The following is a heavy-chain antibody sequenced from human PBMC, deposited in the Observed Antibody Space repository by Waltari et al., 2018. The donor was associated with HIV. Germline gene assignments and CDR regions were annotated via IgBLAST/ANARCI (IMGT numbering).Heavy chain of an antibody. J-gene: IGHJ4*02. V-gene: IGHV1-2*06. D-gene: IGHD3-22*01. Sequence: QVQLVQSGAEVKKPGASVKVSCKASGYTFTGYYMHWVRQAPGQGLEWMGRINPNSGGTNYAQKFQGRVTMTRDTAISTAYMELSRLRSDDMAVYYCARYYYDSSGSWFFDYWGQGTLVTVSS. CDR2: INPNSGGT. CDR1: GYTFTGYY. CDR3: ARYYYDSSGSWFFDY.